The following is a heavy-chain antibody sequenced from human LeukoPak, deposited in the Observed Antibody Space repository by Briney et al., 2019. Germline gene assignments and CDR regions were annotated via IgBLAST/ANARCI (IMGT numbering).Heavy chain of an antibody. CDR3: ASDREYYYGSGSFDY. CDR2: IKQDGSEK. Sequence: GGSLRLSCAASGFTFSSYWMSWVRHAPGKGVEGVANIKQDGSEKYYVDSVKGRFTISRDNAKNSLYLQMNSLRAEDTAVYYCASDREYYYGSGSFDYWGQGTLVTVSS. V-gene: IGHV3-7*04. J-gene: IGHJ4*02. CDR1: GFTFSSYW. D-gene: IGHD3-10*01.